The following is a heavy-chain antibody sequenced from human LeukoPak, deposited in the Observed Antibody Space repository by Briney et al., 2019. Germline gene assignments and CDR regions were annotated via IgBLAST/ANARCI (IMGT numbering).Heavy chain of an antibody. Sequence: SETLSLTCTVSDDSISDYYRGWIRQPPGKGLEWIGYFHNSGTSTYNPSLKSRVTISADTSKNQFSLKLNSLTTADTAVYYCARGGGYWGQGTLVTVSS. CDR3: ARGGGY. CDR1: DDSISDYY. CDR2: FHNSGTS. J-gene: IGHJ4*02. V-gene: IGHV4-59*01.